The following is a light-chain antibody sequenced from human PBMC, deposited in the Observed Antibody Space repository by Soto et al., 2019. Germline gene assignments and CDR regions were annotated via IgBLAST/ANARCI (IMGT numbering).Light chain of an antibody. CDR3: QQFNSL. CDR2: DTS. J-gene: IGKJ5*01. Sequence: EIVMTQSPATLSVSPGEGATLSCRASQGIGDTLAWYQQKPGQTPRLLIYDTSIRATGVPARFSGSGSGTHFILTISNLQPEDFATYYCQQFNSLFGQGTRLEIK. V-gene: IGKV3-15*01. CDR1: QGIGDT.